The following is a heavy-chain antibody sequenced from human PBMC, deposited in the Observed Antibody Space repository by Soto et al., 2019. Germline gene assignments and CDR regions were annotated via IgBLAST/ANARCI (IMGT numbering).Heavy chain of an antibody. D-gene: IGHD3-9*01. J-gene: IGHJ5*02. Sequence: QVLPHQWGSGLFRPSETLALTCDVHGASLSGYAWSWIRQPQGKGLEWIGEITFRGVTNYHPSIKSQPSMSLDTSTNQISLNVYYFTAAGTALCVCASKLEASIRRVEWFSYKWFDPWGPGTLVTVSS. CDR2: ITFRGVT. V-gene: IGHV4-34*05. CDR1: GASLSGYA. CDR3: ASKLEASIRRVEWFSYKWFDP.